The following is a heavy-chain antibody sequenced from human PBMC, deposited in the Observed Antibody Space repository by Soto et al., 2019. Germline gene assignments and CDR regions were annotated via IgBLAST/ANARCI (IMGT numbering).Heavy chain of an antibody. CDR1: GFTVSSNY. CDR2: IYSGGST. J-gene: IGHJ6*02. Sequence: PGGSLRLSCAASGFTVSSNYMSWVRQAPGKGLEWVSVIYSGGSTYYADSVKGRFTISRDNSKNTLYLQMNSLRAEDTAVYYCARENWGRDGYNLKSYYYYYGMDVWGQGTTVTVSS. D-gene: IGHD5-12*01. V-gene: IGHV3-53*01. CDR3: ARENWGRDGYNLKSYYYYYGMDV.